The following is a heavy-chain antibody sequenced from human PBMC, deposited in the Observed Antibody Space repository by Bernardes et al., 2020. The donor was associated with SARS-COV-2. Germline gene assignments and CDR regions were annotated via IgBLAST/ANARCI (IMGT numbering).Heavy chain of an antibody. Sequence: SGHTLWKPTQTLTLTCPFSGFSLTANGMCVSWIRQTPGKALEWLALIDWEDDKYYRTSLKTRLTISKDTTENRVVLTMTNMDPADTGTYFCARGTMTVVGGYWGQGTLVTVSS. D-gene: IGHD2-15*01. V-gene: IGHV2-70*01. CDR3: ARGTMTVVGGY. J-gene: IGHJ4*02. CDR2: IDWEDDK. CDR1: GFSLTANGMC.